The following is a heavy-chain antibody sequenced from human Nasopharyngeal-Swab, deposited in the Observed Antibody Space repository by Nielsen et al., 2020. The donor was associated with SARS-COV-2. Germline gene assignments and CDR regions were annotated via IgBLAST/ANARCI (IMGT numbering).Heavy chain of an antibody. Sequence: ASVKVSCKASGYTFTSYGISWVRQAPGQGLEWMGWISAYNGNTNYAQKFQGRVTITRDTSASTAYMELSSLRSEDTAVYYCARDPRGDDAFDIWGQGTMVTVSS. J-gene: IGHJ3*02. V-gene: IGHV1-18*01. CDR1: GYTFTSYG. CDR2: ISAYNGNT. D-gene: IGHD3-10*01. CDR3: ARDPRGDDAFDI.